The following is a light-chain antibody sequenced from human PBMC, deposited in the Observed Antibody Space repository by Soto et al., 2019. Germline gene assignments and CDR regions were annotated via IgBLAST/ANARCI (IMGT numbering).Light chain of an antibody. CDR1: RDISVY. CDR3: QQYDNLPPYT. CDR2: DAS. J-gene: IGKJ2*01. Sequence: DIQMTQSPSSLSASLGDRVTITCQASRDISVYLHWYKQKPGKPPKLIVYDASNLQPGVPSRFSGSGSGTHFTFTISSLQPEDIATYYCQQYDNLPPYTFGQGTTLEIK. V-gene: IGKV1-33*01.